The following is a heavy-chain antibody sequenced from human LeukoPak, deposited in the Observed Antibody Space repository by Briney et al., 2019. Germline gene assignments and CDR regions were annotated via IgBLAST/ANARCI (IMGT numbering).Heavy chain of an antibody. CDR1: GFTFSSYG. Sequence: QPGGSLRLSCAASGFTFSSYGMHWVRQAPGKGLEWVAFIRYDGSNKYYADSVKGRFTISRDNSKNTLYLQMNSLRAEDTAVYYCAKDAAETYYDYVWGSYRPNYYYYYMDVRGKGTTVTISS. D-gene: IGHD3-16*02. CDR2: IRYDGSNK. J-gene: IGHJ6*03. CDR3: AKDAAETYYDYVWGSYRPNYYYYYMDV. V-gene: IGHV3-30*02.